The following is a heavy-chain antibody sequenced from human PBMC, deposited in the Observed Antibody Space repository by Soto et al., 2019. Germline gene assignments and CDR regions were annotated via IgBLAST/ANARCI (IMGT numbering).Heavy chain of an antibody. V-gene: IGHV1-18*04. CDR1: GYTFTSYG. CDR3: ASSDGGRDFWDYYYGMDV. D-gene: IGHD2-15*01. CDR2: ISAYNGNT. J-gene: IGHJ6*02. Sequence: GASLKVSCKASGYTFTSYGISWVRQAPGQGLEWMGWISAYNGNTNYAQKLQGRVTMTTETSTSTAYMELRSLRSDDTAVYYCASSDGGRDFWDYYYGMDVWGQGTTVTVSS.